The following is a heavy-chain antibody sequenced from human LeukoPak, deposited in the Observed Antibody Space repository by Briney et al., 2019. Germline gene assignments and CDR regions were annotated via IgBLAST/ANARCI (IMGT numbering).Heavy chain of an antibody. V-gene: IGHV4-34*01. CDR3: ARRRWGYGSGSYDY. D-gene: IGHD3-10*01. J-gene: IGHJ4*02. CDR1: GGSFSDYY. CDR2: INHSGSTT. Sequence: WETLCLTCAVSGGSFSDYYLSWIRQPPGKGLEWIGEINHSGSTTNYNPSLKNRVTISVDTSKNPFSLQLSSVTAEDTAVYYCARRRWGYGSGSYDYWGQGTLVTVSS.